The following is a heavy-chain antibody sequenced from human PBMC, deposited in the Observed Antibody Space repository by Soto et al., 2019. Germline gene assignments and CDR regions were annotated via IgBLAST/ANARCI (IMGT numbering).Heavy chain of an antibody. Sequence: EVHLGESGGNVVQPGGSLRLSCAASGFRFSIYSMNWVRQAPGKGLEWTAYITSDTKTIKYADSVKDRFTISRDNDKNLVYRHMNSLRDEDKAVSYCARSVEGHFDYLGAGTVV. V-gene: IGHV3-48*02. J-gene: IGHJ4*01. D-gene: IGHD6-19*01. CDR1: GFRFSIYS. CDR3: ARSVEGHFDY. CDR2: ITSDTKTI.